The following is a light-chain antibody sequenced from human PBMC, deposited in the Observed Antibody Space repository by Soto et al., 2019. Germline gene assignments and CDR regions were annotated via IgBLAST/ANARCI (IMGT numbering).Light chain of an antibody. V-gene: IGKV1-8*01. Sequence: ATRMTQSPSPFSASTGDRVNITCRADQGVSRYLAWYQQKPGRAPKLMTYAASTLQCGVPSTFSGSGTGTDYTLTISCLQCDDFATYVCQQYSAYPVTVGPGTEVDAK. CDR1: QGVSRY. J-gene: IGKJ3*01. CDR2: AAS. CDR3: QQYSAYPVT.